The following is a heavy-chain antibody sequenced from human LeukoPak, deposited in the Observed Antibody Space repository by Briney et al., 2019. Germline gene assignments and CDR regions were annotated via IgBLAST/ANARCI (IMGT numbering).Heavy chain of an antibody. J-gene: IGHJ4*02. CDR2: ISYDGSNK. D-gene: IGHD3-3*01. Sequence: PGRSLRLSCAASGFTFSSYAMHWVRQAPGKGLEWVAVISYDGSNKYYADSVKGRFTISRDNSKNTLYLQMNSLRAEDTAVYYCAKGKDFWSGYPFDYWGQGTLVTVSS. CDR1: GFTFSSYA. V-gene: IGHV3-30-3*01. CDR3: AKGKDFWSGYPFDY.